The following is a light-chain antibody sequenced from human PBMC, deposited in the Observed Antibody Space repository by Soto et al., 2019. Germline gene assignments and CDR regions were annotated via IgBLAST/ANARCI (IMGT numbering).Light chain of an antibody. J-gene: IGLJ3*02. CDR3: SSYSTSSPWV. CDR2: DVT. V-gene: IGLV2-14*01. Sequence: QSALTQPASVSGSPGQSITISCTGTSSDVGGYNYVSWYQQYPGKAPKLMIHDVTNRPSGVSNRFSGSKSGNTASLTISGLQVEDEADYYCSSYSTSSPWVFGGGTKLTVL. CDR1: SSDVGGYNY.